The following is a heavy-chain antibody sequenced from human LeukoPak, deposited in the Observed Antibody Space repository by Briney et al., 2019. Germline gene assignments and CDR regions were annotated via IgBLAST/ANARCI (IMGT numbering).Heavy chain of an antibody. D-gene: IGHD3-3*01. J-gene: IGHJ6*02. CDR3: AKELQAWSGYYTSYYYGMDV. V-gene: IGHV3-30-3*01. Sequence: QTGGSLRLSCAASGFTFSSYAMHWVRQAPGKGLEWVAVISYDGSNKYYADSVKGRFTISRDNSKNTLYLQMNSLRAEDTAVYYCAKELQAWSGYYTSYYYGMDVWGQGTTVTVSS. CDR1: GFTFSSYA. CDR2: ISYDGSNK.